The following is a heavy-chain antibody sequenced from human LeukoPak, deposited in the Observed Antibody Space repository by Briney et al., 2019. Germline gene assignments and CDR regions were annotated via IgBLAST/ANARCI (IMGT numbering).Heavy chain of an antibody. J-gene: IGHJ3*02. CDR3: ARANVDYGDYGDAFDI. CDR1: GYTFTGYY. D-gene: IGHD4-17*01. CDR2: INPTSGGT. Sequence: ASVKVSCKASGYTFTGYYMHWVRQAPGQGLEWMGWINPTSGGTNYAQKFQGRVTMTRDTSISTAYMELSRLRSDDTAVYYCARANVDYGDYGDAFDIWGQGTVVTVSS. V-gene: IGHV1-2*02.